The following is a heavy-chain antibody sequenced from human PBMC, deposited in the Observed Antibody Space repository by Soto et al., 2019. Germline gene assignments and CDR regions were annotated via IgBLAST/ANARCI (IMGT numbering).Heavy chain of an antibody. CDR1: GYTFTSYY. CDR3: ARGSYPGQSDY. Sequence: SVKVSCKASGYTFTSYYMHWVRQAPGQGLEWMGGIIPIFGTANYAQKFQGRVTITADESTSTAYMELSSLRSEDTAVYYCARGSYPGQSDYWGQGTLVTVSS. V-gene: IGHV1-69*13. CDR2: IIPIFGTA. D-gene: IGHD1-26*01. J-gene: IGHJ4*02.